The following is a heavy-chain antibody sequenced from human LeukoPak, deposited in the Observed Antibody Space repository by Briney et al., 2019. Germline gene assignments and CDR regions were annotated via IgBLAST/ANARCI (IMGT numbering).Heavy chain of an antibody. CDR2: INPNSGGT. D-gene: IGHD2-2*01. Sequence: ASVTVSCKASGYTFTGYYMHWVRQAPGQGLEWMGWINPNSGGTNYAQKFQGRVTMTRDTSISTAYMELSRLRSDDTAVYYCARVAYCSSTSCYASAFDYWGQGTLVTVSS. J-gene: IGHJ4*02. CDR3: ARVAYCSSTSCYASAFDY. V-gene: IGHV1-2*02. CDR1: GYTFTGYY.